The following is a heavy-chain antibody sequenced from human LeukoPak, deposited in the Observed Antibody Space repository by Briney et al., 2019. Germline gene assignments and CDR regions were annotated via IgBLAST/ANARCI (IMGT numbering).Heavy chain of an antibody. J-gene: IGHJ2*01. V-gene: IGHV3-48*02. CDR2: ISSGSSTI. CDR3: ATDSSGDL. CDR1: GFTFSSYG. Sequence: GGSLRLSCAASGFTFSSYGMNRVRQAPGKGLEWVSYISSGSSTIYSADSVKGRFTISRDNAKNSLYLQMNSLRDEDTAVYYCATDSSGDLWGRGTLVTVSS.